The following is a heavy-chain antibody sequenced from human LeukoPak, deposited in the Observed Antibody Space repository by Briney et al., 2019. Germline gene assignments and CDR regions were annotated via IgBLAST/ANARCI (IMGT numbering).Heavy chain of an antibody. CDR3: ASSVNSYGYSSGWSPKK. J-gene: IGHJ4*02. D-gene: IGHD6-19*01. V-gene: IGHV4-59*01. CDR2: IYYSGST. CDR1: GGSFSGYY. Sequence: SETLSLTCAVYGGSFSGYYWSWIRQPPGKGLEWIGYIYYSGSTNYNPSLKSRVTISVDTSKNQFSLKLSSVTAADTAVYYCASSVNSYGYSSGWSPKKWGQGTLVTVSS.